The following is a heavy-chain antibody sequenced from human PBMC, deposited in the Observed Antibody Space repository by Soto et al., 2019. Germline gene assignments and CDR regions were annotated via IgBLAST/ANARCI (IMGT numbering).Heavy chain of an antibody. CDR1: GFTFSSYG. Sequence: PGGSLRLSCAASGFTFSSYGMHWVRQAPGKGLEWVAVISYDGSNKYYADSVKGRFTISRDNSKNTLYLQMNSLRAEDTAVYYCAKMVGSSWYELGPFDYWGQGTLVTVSS. CDR3: AKMVGSSWYELGPFDY. CDR2: ISYDGSNK. J-gene: IGHJ4*02. D-gene: IGHD6-13*01. V-gene: IGHV3-30*18.